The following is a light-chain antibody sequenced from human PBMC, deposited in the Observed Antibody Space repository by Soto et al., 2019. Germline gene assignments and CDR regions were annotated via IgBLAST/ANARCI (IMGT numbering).Light chain of an antibody. CDR2: DAS. J-gene: IGKJ4*01. Sequence: EIVLTQSPATLSLSPGERATLSCRARQSTSSSLAWYQQKPGQAPRLLIYDASNRATGIPARFSGSGSGTDFTLTISNLEPEDFAVYYCQQRSNWPLLWTFVGGTKVEI. CDR1: QSTSSS. CDR3: QQRSNWPLLWT. V-gene: IGKV3-11*01.